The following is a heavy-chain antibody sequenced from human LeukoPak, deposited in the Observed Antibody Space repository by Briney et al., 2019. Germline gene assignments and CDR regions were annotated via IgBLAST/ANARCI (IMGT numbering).Heavy chain of an antibody. J-gene: IGHJ3*02. Sequence: GESLKISCKGSGYSFTSYWIGWVRQMPGKGLEWMGIIYPGDSDTRYSPSFQGQVTISADKSISTAYLQWSSRKASDTAMYYCARHLIAEAGDDAFDIWGQGTMATVSS. CDR1: GYSFTSYW. D-gene: IGHD6-19*01. V-gene: IGHV5-51*01. CDR2: IYPGDSDT. CDR3: ARHLIAEAGDDAFDI.